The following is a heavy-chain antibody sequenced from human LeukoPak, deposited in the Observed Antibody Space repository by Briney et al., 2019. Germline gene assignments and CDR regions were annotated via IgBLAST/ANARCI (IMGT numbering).Heavy chain of an antibody. CDR3: ARDRGSGWDFDY. CDR2: IKQDGSEK. J-gene: IGHJ4*02. Sequence: GGSLRLSCAASGFTFSIYWMTWVRQAPGKGLEWVANIKQDGSEKHYVDSVKGRFTISRDNAKNTLYLQMNSLRAEDTAVYYCARDRGSGWDFDYWGQGTLVTVSS. D-gene: IGHD6-19*01. V-gene: IGHV3-7*01. CDR1: GFTFSIYW.